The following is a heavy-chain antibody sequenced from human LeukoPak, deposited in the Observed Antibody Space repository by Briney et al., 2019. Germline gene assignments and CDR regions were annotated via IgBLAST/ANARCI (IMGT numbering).Heavy chain of an antibody. CDR2: VSYDGSNK. J-gene: IGHJ4*02. CDR1: GFTFSSYA. V-gene: IGHV3-30*01. Sequence: GGSLRLSCAASGFTFSSYAMHWVRQAPGKGLEWVAVVSYDGSNKFYADSVKGRFTISRDNSKDTLSLQMNSLRAEDTAVYYCARDRSQRAYSYGPDGEWGQGTLVTVSS. D-gene: IGHD5-18*01. CDR3: ARDRSQRAYSYGPDGE.